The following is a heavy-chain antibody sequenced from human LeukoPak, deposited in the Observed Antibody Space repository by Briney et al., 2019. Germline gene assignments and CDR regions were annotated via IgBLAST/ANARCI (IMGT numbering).Heavy chain of an antibody. J-gene: IGHJ4*02. Sequence: SETLSLTCTVSGGAINTYYWSWIRQPAGKGLEWIGRIYASGSTNYNPSLNSRVTMSVATSKNQFSLKLSSVTAADTAVYYCAAGSQSTALIKWGQGTLVTVSS. CDR3: AAGSQSTALIK. CDR1: GGAINTYY. V-gene: IGHV4-4*07. CDR2: IYASGST. D-gene: IGHD5-18*01.